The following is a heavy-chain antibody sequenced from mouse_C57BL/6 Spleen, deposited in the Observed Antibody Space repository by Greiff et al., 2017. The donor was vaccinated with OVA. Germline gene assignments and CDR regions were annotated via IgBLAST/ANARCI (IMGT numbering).Heavy chain of an antibody. CDR3: ARGGDYGPPWFAY. CDR1: GYTFTSYW. CDR2: IHPNSGST. D-gene: IGHD1-1*02. Sequence: QVQLKQPGAELVKPGASVKLSCKASGYTFTSYWMHWVKQRPGQGLEWIGMIHPNSGSTNYNEKFKSKATLTVDKSSSTAYMQLSSLTSEDSAVYYCARGGDYGPPWFAYWGQGTLVTVSA. V-gene: IGHV1-64*01. J-gene: IGHJ3*01.